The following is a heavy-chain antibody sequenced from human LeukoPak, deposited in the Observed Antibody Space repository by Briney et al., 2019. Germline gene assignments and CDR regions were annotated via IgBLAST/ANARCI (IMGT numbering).Heavy chain of an antibody. CDR1: GFTFSGSA. CDR3: AREGTVTLDY. CDR2: ISISSDFI. D-gene: IGHD4-17*01. V-gene: IGHV3-21*01. J-gene: IGHJ4*02. Sequence: GGSLKLSCAASGFTFSGSAMHWVRQASGKGLECVSSISISSDFIYYADSVAGRFTVSRDNAKNSLYLQMNSLRAEDTAMYYCAREGTVTLDYWGQGTLVTVSS.